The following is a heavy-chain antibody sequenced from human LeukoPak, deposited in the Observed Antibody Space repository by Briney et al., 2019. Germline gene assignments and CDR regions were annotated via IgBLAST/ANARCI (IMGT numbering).Heavy chain of an antibody. J-gene: IGHJ4*02. CDR1: GFAFSNYA. V-gene: IGHV3-30*04. D-gene: IGHD1-14*01. CDR2: ISYDGSNK. CDR3: ATGFRYVGY. Sequence: GGSLRLSCAASGFAFSNYAMHWVRQAPGKGLEWVAVISYDGSNKYHADSVKGRFTISRDNSKNTLYLQMNSLRAEDTAVYYCATGFRYVGYWGQGTLVTVSS.